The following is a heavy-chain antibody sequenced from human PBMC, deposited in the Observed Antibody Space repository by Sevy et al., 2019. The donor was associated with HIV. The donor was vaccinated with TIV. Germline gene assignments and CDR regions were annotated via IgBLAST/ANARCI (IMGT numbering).Heavy chain of an antibody. V-gene: IGHV3-23*01. CDR1: GFSFSDYG. CDR3: AKEALTYYSVPGSYLAGAFDI. Sequence: QQRGSLRLSCEVAGFSFSDYGMTWVRQAPGKGLEWVSSISATGGSTYYADFVDGRFTVSRDNSKNTVYLYMDGLRAEDTAVYYCAKEALTYYSVPGSYLAGAFDIWGQGTMVTVSS. D-gene: IGHD3-10*01. J-gene: IGHJ3*02. CDR2: ISATGGST.